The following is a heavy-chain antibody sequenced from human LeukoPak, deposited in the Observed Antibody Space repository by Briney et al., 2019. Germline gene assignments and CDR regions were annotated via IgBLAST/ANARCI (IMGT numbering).Heavy chain of an antibody. CDR2: MNPNSGNT. Sequence: ASVKVSCKASGYTFTSYDINWVRQATGQGLEWMGWMNPNSGNTGYPQKFQGRVTMTRNTSISTAYMELSSLRSEDTAVYYCARSGVSIVVVPAAISNSYYGMDVWGQGTTVTVSS. V-gene: IGHV1-8*01. D-gene: IGHD2-2*02. CDR1: GYTFTSYD. CDR3: ARSGVSIVVVPAAISNSYYGMDV. J-gene: IGHJ6*02.